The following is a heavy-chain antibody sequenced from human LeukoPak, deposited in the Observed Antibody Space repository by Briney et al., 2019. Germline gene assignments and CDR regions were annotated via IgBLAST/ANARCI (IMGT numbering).Heavy chain of an antibody. CDR1: GYTFTSYG. CDR3: ASGEPYGGKFYYYYGMDV. V-gene: IGHV1-18*01. J-gene: IGHJ6*02. D-gene: IGHD4-17*01. CDR2: ISAYNGNT. Sequence: ASVKVSCKASGYTFTSYGISWVRQAPGQGLEWMGWISAYNGNTNYAQKLQGRVTMTTDTSTSTAYMELRSPRSDDTAVYYCASGEPYGGKFYYYYGMDVWGQGTTVTVSS.